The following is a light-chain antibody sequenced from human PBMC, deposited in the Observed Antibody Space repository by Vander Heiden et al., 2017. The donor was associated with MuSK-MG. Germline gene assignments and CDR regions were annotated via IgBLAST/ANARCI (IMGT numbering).Light chain of an antibody. CDR2: GNS. V-gene: IGLV1-40*01. J-gene: IGLJ3*02. CDR3: QSYDTSLSGSWV. CDR1: SSTIGAGYA. Sequence: QSVLTQPPSVSGAPGQRVTISCTGSSSTIGAGYAVHWYQQLPGTAPKLLIYGNSNRPSGVPDRFSGSKSGTSASLAITGLQAEDEADYYCQSYDTSLSGSWVFGGGTKLTVL.